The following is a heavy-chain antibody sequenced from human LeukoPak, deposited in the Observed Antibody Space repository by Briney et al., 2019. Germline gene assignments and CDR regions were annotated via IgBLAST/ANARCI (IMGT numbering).Heavy chain of an antibody. Sequence: SETLSLTCTVSGGSISSYCWSWIRQPTGKGLEWIGYMYYSGSTDYNPSLKSRVTISVDTSKNQFSLKLRSVTASDTAVYYCAREGGSGGHYYYYMDVWGTGTTLTVSS. CDR3: AREGGSGGHYYYYMDV. CDR1: GGSISSYC. V-gene: IGHV4-59*12. J-gene: IGHJ6*03. CDR2: MYYSGST. D-gene: IGHD3-10*01.